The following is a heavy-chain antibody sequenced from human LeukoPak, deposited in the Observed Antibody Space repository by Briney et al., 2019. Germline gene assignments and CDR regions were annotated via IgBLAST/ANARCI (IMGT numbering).Heavy chain of an antibody. CDR2: ISGSGGST. J-gene: IGHJ4*02. V-gene: IGHV3-23*01. Sequence: GGSLRLSCAASGFTLTSYAMSWVRQAPGKGLEWVSAISGSGGSTYYADSVKGRFTISRDNSKNTLYLQMNSLRAEDTAVYYCAKDPYVKDGYGFDYWGQGTLVTVSS. CDR3: AKDPYVKDGYGFDY. CDR1: GFTLTSYA. D-gene: IGHD5-24*01.